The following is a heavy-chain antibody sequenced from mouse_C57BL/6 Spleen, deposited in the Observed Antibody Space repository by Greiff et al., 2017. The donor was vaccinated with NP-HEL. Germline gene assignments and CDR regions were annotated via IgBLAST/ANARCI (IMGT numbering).Heavy chain of an antibody. CDR1: GFTFSDYY. CDR3: ARHSKRLYAMDY. Sequence: VQLKESGGGLVQPGGSLKLSCAASGFTFSDYYMYWVRQTPEKRLEWVAYISNGGGSTYYPDTVQGRFTISRDNAKNTLYLQMSRLKSEDTAMYYCARHSKRLYAMDYWGQGTSVTVSS. V-gene: IGHV5-12*01. CDR2: ISNGGGST. J-gene: IGHJ4*01. D-gene: IGHD2-5*01.